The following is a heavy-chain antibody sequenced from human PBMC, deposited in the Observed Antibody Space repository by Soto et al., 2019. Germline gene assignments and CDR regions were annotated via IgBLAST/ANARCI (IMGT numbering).Heavy chain of an antibody. CDR2: ISPYNGNT. D-gene: IGHD3-22*01. V-gene: IGHV1-18*01. Sequence: GASVKVSCKTSGYPFTSYGIGWVRQAPGQGLEWMAWISPYNGNTYYAQKFQGRVTLTTDTYTNTVYMELRSLRSDDTAVYYCARDQLYYNDISGRPLNAYDVWGQGTMVTVSS. CDR1: GYPFTSYG. J-gene: IGHJ3*01. CDR3: ARDQLYYNDISGRPLNAYDV.